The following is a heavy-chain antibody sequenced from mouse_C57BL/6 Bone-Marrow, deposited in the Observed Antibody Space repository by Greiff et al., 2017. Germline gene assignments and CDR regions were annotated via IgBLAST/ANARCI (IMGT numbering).Heavy chain of an antibody. V-gene: IGHV3-1*01. CDR3: AREGYDYSFAY. J-gene: IGHJ3*01. CDR2: ISYSGST. Sequence: DVQLQESGPGMVKPSQSLSLTCTVTGYSITSGYDWHWIRHFPGNKLEWMGYISYSGSTNYNPSLKSRISITHDTSKNHFFLKLNSVTTEDTATYYCAREGYDYSFAYWGQGTLVTVSA. D-gene: IGHD2-4*01. CDR1: GYSITSGYD.